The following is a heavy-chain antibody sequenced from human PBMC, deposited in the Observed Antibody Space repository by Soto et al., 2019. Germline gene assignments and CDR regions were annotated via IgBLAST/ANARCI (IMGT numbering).Heavy chain of an antibody. J-gene: IGHJ6*02. Sequence: EEQLVESGGGLQQPGGSLRLSCEASGFTFTFESYEMNWVRQAPGKGLEWVAYSSSLGHTTYYADSVKGRFTISRDNAKNLLFLEMNPLRGEDTAVYYCARDTEGYKGMDVRGQGTTVTVSS. CDR3: ARDTEGYKGMDV. CDR2: SSSLGHTT. CDR1: GFTFTFESYE. D-gene: IGHD1-1*01. V-gene: IGHV3-48*03.